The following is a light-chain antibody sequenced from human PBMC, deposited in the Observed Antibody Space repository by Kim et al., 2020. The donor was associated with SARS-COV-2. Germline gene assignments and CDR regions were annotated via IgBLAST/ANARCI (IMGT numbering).Light chain of an antibody. CDR3: YSATDNDLV. Sequence: SYELTQPSSVSVSPGQTARITCSGDVLAKKYARWFQKKAGQAPVMVIYKDSERPSGIPERFSGSSSGTTVTLTISGAHVEDEADYYCYSATDNDLVFGGGTQLTVL. V-gene: IGLV3-27*01. J-gene: IGLJ2*01. CDR2: KDS. CDR1: VLAKKY.